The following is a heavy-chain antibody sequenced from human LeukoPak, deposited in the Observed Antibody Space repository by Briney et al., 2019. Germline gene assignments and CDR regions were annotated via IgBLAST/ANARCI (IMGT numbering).Heavy chain of an antibody. CDR2: ISSSSSSTI. CDR3: ARGETYSSSWYQSDY. J-gene: IGHJ4*02. V-gene: IGHV3-48*01. Sequence: GGSLRLSCAASGFTFSSYSMNWVRQAPGKGLEWVSYISSSSSSTIYYSDSVKGRFTISRDNAKNSLYLQMNSLRAEDTAVYYCARGETYSSSWYQSDYWGQGTLVTVSS. CDR1: GFTFSSYS. D-gene: IGHD6-13*01.